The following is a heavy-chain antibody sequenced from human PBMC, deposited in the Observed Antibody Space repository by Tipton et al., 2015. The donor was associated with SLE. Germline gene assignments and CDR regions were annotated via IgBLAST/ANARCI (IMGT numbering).Heavy chain of an antibody. CDR2: IYYSGST. CDR3: ARGRREGSSYNWFDP. Sequence: LRLSCTVSGGSISSYHWSWIRQPPGKGLEWIGYIYYSGSTNYNPSLKSRVTISVDTSKNQFSLKLSSVTAADTAVYYCARGRREGSSYNWFDPWGQGTLVTVSS. D-gene: IGHD2-15*01. J-gene: IGHJ5*02. CDR1: GGSISSYH. V-gene: IGHV4-59*12.